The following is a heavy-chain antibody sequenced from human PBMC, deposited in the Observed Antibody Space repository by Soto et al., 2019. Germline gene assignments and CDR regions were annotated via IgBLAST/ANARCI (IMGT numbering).Heavy chain of an antibody. J-gene: IGHJ4*02. Sequence: QVQLVESRGGVVQPGGSLRLSCAASGFTFSSYGMHWVRQAPGKGLEWVAVIWHDGKNKYYGDSVKGRFTISRDNSKNTLYLQMNSLRAEDTAIYYCARDQGADYPIDYWGQGTLVTVSS. D-gene: IGHD4-17*01. CDR3: ARDQGADYPIDY. V-gene: IGHV3-33*01. CDR1: GFTFSSYG. CDR2: IWHDGKNK.